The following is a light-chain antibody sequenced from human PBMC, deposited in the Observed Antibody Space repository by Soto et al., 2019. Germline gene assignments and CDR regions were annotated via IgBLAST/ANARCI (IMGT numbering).Light chain of an antibody. CDR3: QQYNNWPTWT. CDR2: GAS. CDR1: QSVSSN. Sequence: EIVMTQSPATLSVSPGERATLSCRASQSVSSNLACYQQKPGQAPRLLIYGASPRATGIPARFSGSGSGTEFTLTISSLQSEDFAVYYCQQYNNWPTWTFGQGTKVEIK. J-gene: IGKJ1*01. V-gene: IGKV3-15*01.